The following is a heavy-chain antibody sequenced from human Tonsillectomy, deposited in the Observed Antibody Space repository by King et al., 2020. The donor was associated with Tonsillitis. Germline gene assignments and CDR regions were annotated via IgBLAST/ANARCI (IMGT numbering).Heavy chain of an antibody. V-gene: IGHV3-21*01. Sequence: VQLVESGGGLVKPGGSLRLSCAASEFTFSSYSMNWVRQAPGKGLEWVSSISSSSSYIYYADSVKGRFTISRDNAKNSLFLQMNSLRAEDTAVYYCAGGTYSGTYFAGAGHFDLWGRGTPVTVSS. CDR3: AGGTYSGTYFAGAGHFDL. CDR2: ISSSSSYI. J-gene: IGHJ2*01. D-gene: IGHD1-26*01. CDR1: EFTFSSYS.